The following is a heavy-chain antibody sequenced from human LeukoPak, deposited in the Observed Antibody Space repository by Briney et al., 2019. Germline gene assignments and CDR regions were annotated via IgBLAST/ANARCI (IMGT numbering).Heavy chain of an antibody. Sequence: SSETLSLTCTVSGGSISSSNYYWGWIRQPPGKGLEWIGKIYYGGRTDYNPSLRSRVTISVDTSKNQISLKLSSVTAADTAVYYCAILGAGSFWGQGTLVTVSS. J-gene: IGHJ4*02. D-gene: IGHD3-10*01. CDR2: IYYGGRT. CDR1: GGSISSSNYY. V-gene: IGHV4-39*01. CDR3: AILGAGSF.